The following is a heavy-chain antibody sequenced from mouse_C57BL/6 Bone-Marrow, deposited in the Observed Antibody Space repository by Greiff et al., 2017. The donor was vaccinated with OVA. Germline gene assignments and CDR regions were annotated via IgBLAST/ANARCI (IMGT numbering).Heavy chain of an antibody. CDR2: ISYDGSN. CDR1: GYSITSGYY. D-gene: IGHD2-5*01. V-gene: IGHV3-6*01. J-gene: IGHJ4*01. CDR3: ARGSKDYAMDY. Sequence: EVKVEESGPGLVKPSQSLSLTCSVTGYSITSGYYWNWIRQFPGNKLEWMGYISYDGSNNYNPSLKNRISITRDTSKNQFFLKLNSVTTEDTATYYCARGSKDYAMDYWGQGTSVTVSS.